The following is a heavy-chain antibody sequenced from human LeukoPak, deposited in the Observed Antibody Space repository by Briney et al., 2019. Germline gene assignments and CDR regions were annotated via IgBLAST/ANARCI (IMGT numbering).Heavy chain of an antibody. CDR2: INPNSGGT. CDR3: ARDHYDSSGYYYYYYYMDV. D-gene: IGHD3-22*01. CDR1: GYTFTGYY. V-gene: IGHV1-2*02. Sequence: ASVKVSCKASGYTFTGYYMHWVRQAPGQGLEWMGWINPNSGGTNYAQKFQGRVTMTRDTSISTAYMELSRLRSDDTAVYYCARDHYDSSGYYYYYYYMDVWGKGTTVTISS. J-gene: IGHJ6*03.